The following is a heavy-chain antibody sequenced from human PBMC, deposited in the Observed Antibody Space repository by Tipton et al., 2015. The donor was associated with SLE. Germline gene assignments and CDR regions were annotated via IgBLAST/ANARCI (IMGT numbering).Heavy chain of an antibody. CDR2: FHSSGIL. J-gene: IGHJ4*02. CDR1: GGSINSFY. V-gene: IGHV4-4*07. Sequence: TLSLTCTVSGGSINSFYWTWVRQPAGKGLEWIGHFHSSGILNYNPSLKSRVTMSGDTSKNQLSLKLNAVTAADTAVYYCAKKKGGTMEDYWGQGTLVTVSS. CDR3: AKKKGGTMEDY. D-gene: IGHD1-7*01.